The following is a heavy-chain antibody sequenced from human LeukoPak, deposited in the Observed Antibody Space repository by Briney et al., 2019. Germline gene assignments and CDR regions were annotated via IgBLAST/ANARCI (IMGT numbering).Heavy chain of an antibody. CDR3: ARDTGIAAAGGIDY. CDR1: GYTFTGYY. J-gene: IGHJ4*02. V-gene: IGHV1-2*02. D-gene: IGHD6-13*01. Sequence: ASVKVSCKASGYTFTGYYMHWVRQAPGQGLEWMGWINPNSGGTNYAQKFQGRVTMTRDTSISTAYMELSRLRSDDTAVYYCARDTGIAAAGGIDYWGQGTLVTVSS. CDR2: INPNSGGT.